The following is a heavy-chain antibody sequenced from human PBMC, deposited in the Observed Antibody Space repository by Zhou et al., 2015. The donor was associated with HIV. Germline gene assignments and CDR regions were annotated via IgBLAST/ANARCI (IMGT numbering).Heavy chain of an antibody. D-gene: IGHD5-24*01. Sequence: QVQLVQSGAEVKKPGASVKVSCKASGYTFTSYYMHWVRQAPGQGLEWMGIINPSGGSTSYAQKFQGRVTMTRDTSTSTVYMELSSRRSEDTAVYYCAREEMATTFDYWGQGTLVTVSS. CDR2: INPSGGST. J-gene: IGHJ4*02. CDR1: GYTFTSYY. CDR3: AREEMATTFDY. V-gene: IGHV1-46*01.